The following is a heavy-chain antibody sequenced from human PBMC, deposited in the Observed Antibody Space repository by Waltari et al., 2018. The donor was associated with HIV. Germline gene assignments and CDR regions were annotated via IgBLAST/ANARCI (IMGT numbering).Heavy chain of an antibody. V-gene: IGHV4-4*07. CDR1: GDSISSFY. CDR2: IFTSGST. Sequence: QVQLQESGPGLVKPSATLSLPCTVSGDSISSFYCPWIRRPAGKGLEWIGRIFTSGSTSYNPSLKSRVTMSLDTSKNQFSLKLTSVTAADTAVYYCAREEYYDILTGPPYGLDVWGQGTTVTVSS. D-gene: IGHD3-9*01. J-gene: IGHJ6*02. CDR3: AREEYYDILTGPPYGLDV.